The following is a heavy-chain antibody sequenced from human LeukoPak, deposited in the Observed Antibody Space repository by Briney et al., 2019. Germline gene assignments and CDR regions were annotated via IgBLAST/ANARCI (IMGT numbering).Heavy chain of an antibody. CDR2: ISGNGAGT. V-gene: IGHV3-23*02. CDR1: GFTFSSHA. D-gene: IGHD6-13*01. Sequence: GGSLRLPCTPSGFTFSSHAMSWVRQAPGKGLEWVSGISGNGAGTYYGDSVKGRFTISRDNSKNTLYLQMNSLRAEDTAVYYCAKDKSLLWYSSSWYVDWGQGTLVTVSS. J-gene: IGHJ4*02. CDR3: AKDKSLLWYSSSWYVD.